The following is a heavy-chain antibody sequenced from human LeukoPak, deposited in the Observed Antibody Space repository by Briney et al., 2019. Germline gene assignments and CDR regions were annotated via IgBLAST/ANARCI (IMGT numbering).Heavy chain of an antibody. Sequence: GGSLRLSCAASGFTFSNFAMSWVRQAPGKGLEWVSSISSGGAYTYYADSMKGRFTISRDNSKNTLYLQMNSLRSEDTAVYYCARDLSGGDYVPSDYWGQGTLVTVSS. V-gene: IGHV3-23*01. J-gene: IGHJ4*02. CDR1: GFTFSNFA. CDR2: ISSGGAYT. CDR3: ARDLSGGDYVPSDY. D-gene: IGHD4-17*01.